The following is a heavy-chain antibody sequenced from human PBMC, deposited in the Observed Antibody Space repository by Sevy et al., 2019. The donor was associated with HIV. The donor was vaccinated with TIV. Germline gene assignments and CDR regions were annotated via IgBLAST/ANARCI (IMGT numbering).Heavy chain of an antibody. Sequence: ASVKVSCKASGGTFSSYAIHWVRQAPGQGLEWMGGIIPIFGTTNYAQKFQGRVTITADESTCTSNMELSSLRSEDTAVYYCARGVTMIRGGGYYFDYWGQGTLVTVSS. J-gene: IGHJ4*02. CDR1: GGTFSSYA. CDR3: ARGVTMIRGGGYYFDY. V-gene: IGHV1-69*13. D-gene: IGHD3-22*01. CDR2: IIPIFGTT.